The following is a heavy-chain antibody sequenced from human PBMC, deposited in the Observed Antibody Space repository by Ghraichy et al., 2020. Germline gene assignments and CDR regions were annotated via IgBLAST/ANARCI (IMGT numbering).Heavy chain of an antibody. Sequence: GGSLRLSCAASGFTFSSYGMHWVRQAPGKGLEWVAVIWYDGSNKYYADSVKGRFTISRDNSKNTLYLQMNSLRAEDTAVYYCARDPYLWCTNGVCYGFYFDYWGQGTLVTVSS. CDR1: GFTFSSYG. CDR2: IWYDGSNK. V-gene: IGHV3-33*01. D-gene: IGHD2-8*01. J-gene: IGHJ4*02. CDR3: ARDPYLWCTNGVCYGFYFDY.